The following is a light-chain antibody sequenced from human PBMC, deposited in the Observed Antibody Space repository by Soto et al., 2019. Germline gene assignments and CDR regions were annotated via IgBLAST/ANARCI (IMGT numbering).Light chain of an antibody. Sequence: QSALTQPPSASGSPGQSVTISCTGTSSDVGGYNYVSWYQQHPGEAPKLMIYEVSKRPSGVTDRFSGSKSGNTASLTVSGLQAEDEADYYCSSYAGSKTFVFGNGTKVTVL. CDR1: SSDVGGYNY. J-gene: IGLJ1*01. V-gene: IGLV2-8*01. CDR2: EVS. CDR3: SSYAGSKTFV.